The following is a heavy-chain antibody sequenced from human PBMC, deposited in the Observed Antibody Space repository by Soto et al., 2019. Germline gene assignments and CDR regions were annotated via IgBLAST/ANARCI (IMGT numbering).Heavy chain of an antibody. CDR3: AKGGRQWLVTSDFNY. J-gene: IGHJ4*02. V-gene: IGHV3-30*18. CDR1: GFTFSDYA. CDR2: VSHDGRNT. Sequence: VQLVESGGAVVQPGRSLRLSCAASGFTFSDYAMHWVRQAPGKGLEWVAVVSHDGRNTHYADSVKGRFTISRDSSKNKVSLEMTSLRAEDTAVYYCAKGGRQWLVTSDFNYWGQGALVTVSS. D-gene: IGHD6-19*01.